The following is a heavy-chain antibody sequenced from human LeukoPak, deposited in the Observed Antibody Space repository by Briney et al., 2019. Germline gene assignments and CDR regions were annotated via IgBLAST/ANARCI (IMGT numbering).Heavy chain of an antibody. J-gene: IGHJ3*02. CDR2: INHSGST. D-gene: IGHD3-10*01. Sequence: SETLTLTCAVYCGSFSGYYWSWIGQPPGKGLEWIGEINHSGSTNYNPSLKSRVTISVDTSKNQFSLKLSSVTAADTAVYYCTSRDYYLRAFHIWGQGTMVTVSS. CDR1: CGSFSGYY. V-gene: IGHV4-34*01. CDR3: TSRDYYLRAFHI.